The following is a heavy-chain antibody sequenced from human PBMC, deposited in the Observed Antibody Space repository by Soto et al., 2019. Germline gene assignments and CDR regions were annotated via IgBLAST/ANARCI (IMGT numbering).Heavy chain of an antibody. CDR3: ARVLGYCSGGSCYPNPAIYYYYGMDV. V-gene: IGHV4-59*01. CDR1: GGSISSYY. D-gene: IGHD2-15*01. J-gene: IGHJ6*02. Sequence: PSETLSLTCTVSGGSISSYYWSWIRQPPGKGLEWIGYIYYSGRTNYNPSLKSRVTISVDTSKNQFSLKLSSVTAADTAVYYCARVLGYCSGGSCYPNPAIYYYYGMDVWGQGTTVTVSS. CDR2: IYYSGRT.